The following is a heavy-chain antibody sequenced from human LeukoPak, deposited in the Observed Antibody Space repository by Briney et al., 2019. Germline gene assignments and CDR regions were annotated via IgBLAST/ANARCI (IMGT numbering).Heavy chain of an antibody. D-gene: IGHD6-6*01. Sequence: SETLSLTCTVSGGSISNYYWSWIRQPAGKGLEWIGRIYTSGSTNYNPSLKSRVTMSVDTSKNQFSLKLSSVTAADTAVYYCARWSGSVTARNYYYYMDVWGEGTTVTVSS. CDR1: GGSISNYY. CDR3: ARWSGSVTARNYYYYMDV. CDR2: IYTSGST. V-gene: IGHV4-4*07. J-gene: IGHJ6*03.